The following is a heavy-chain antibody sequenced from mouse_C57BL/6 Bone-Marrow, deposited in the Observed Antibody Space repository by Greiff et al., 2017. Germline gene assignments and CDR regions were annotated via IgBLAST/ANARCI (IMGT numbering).Heavy chain of an antibody. J-gene: IGHJ2*01. CDR2: IDPSDSYT. D-gene: IGHD1-1*01. CDR3: ASLSDYYGSRGYYFDY. Sequence: QVQLQQPGAELVRPGTSVKLSCKASGYTFTSYWMHWVKQRPGQGLEWIGVIDPSDSYTNYNQKFKGKATLTVDTSSSTAYMQLISRTSEDSAVYYCASLSDYYGSRGYYFDYWGQGTTLTVSS. V-gene: IGHV1-59*01. CDR1: GYTFTSYW.